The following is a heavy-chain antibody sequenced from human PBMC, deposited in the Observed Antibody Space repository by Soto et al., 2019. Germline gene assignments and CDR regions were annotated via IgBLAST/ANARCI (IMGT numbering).Heavy chain of an antibody. CDR1: GGTFSSYA. CDR3: ARDQGYCSSTSCYTTYYYYYGMDV. J-gene: IGHJ6*02. Sequence: QVQLVQSGAEVKKPGSSVKVSCKASGGTFSSYAISWVRQAPGQGLEWMGGIIPIFGTANYAQKFQGRVTITADESTSTVYMELSSLRSEDTAVYYCARDQGYCSSTSCYTTYYYYYGMDVWGQGTTVTVSS. V-gene: IGHV1-69*01. D-gene: IGHD2-2*02. CDR2: IIPIFGTA.